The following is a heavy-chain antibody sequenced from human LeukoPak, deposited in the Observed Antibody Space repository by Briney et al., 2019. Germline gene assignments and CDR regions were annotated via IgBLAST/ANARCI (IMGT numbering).Heavy chain of an antibody. Sequence: SETLSLTCTVSGGSISSSSYYWRWIRQPPGKGLEWIGYIYHSGSTYYNPSLKSRVTISVDRSKNQFSLKLSSVTAADTAVYYCARAFYEYFDYWGQGTLVTVSS. CDR1: GGSISSSSYY. V-gene: IGHV4-30-2*01. CDR2: IYHSGST. D-gene: IGHD3-3*01. CDR3: ARAFYEYFDY. J-gene: IGHJ4*02.